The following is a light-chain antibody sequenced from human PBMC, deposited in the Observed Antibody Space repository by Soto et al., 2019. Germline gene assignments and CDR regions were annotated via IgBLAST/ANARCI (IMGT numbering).Light chain of an antibody. CDR2: GNN. Sequence: QSVLTQPPSVSVAPGQRVTISCTGSSSNIGAGYDVHWYQQLPGTAPKVLIYGNNNRPSGVPDRFSGSKSDTSASLAITGLQADDEADYYCQSYDSSLSALYVFGTGTKVTVL. CDR3: QSYDSSLSALYV. J-gene: IGLJ1*01. CDR1: SSNIGAGYD. V-gene: IGLV1-40*01.